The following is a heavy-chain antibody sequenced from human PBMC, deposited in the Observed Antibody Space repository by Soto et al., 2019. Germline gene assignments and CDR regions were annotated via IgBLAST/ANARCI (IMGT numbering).Heavy chain of an antibody. D-gene: IGHD3-9*01. Sequence: ASVKVSCKVSGNTLTELSMHWVRQAPGKGPEWMGGFEPEAGETIYAQKFQGRVTMTEDTSTDTAFMELSSLRSEDTAVYYCARSKLRYFDHFDIWGQGTMVTVSS. CDR3: ARSKLRYFDHFDI. CDR2: FEPEAGET. J-gene: IGHJ3*02. CDR1: GNTLTELS. V-gene: IGHV1-24*01.